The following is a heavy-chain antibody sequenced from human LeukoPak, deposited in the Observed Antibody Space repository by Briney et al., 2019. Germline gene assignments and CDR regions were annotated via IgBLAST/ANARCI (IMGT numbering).Heavy chain of an antibody. J-gene: IGHJ4*02. D-gene: IGHD2-2*01. CDR3: ARAGFGGYCSSTSCYEDY. CDR2: ISAYNGNA. CDR1: GGTFSSYA. Sequence: ASVKVSCKASGGTFSSYAISWVRQAPGQGLEWMGWISAYNGNANYAQKLQGRVTMTTDTSTSTAYMELRSLRSDDTAVYYCARAGFGGYCSSTSCYEDYWGQGTLVTVSS. V-gene: IGHV1-18*01.